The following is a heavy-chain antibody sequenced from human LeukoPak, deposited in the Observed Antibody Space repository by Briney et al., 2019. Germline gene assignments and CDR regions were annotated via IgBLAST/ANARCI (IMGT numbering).Heavy chain of an antibody. D-gene: IGHD3-10*01. CDR1: GFTFSHYT. CDR3: ARGHYYGSGSYYKGGFDY. J-gene: IGHJ4*02. V-gene: IGHV3-30*01. CDR2: ISYDGGNK. Sequence: GGSLRLSCAATGFTFSHYTMHWVRQAPGSGLEWVALISYDGGNKNYADSVKGRFTISRDNSKNTMYLHMNRLRAEGTAIYFCARGHYYGSGSYYKGGFDYWGQGNLVTVSS.